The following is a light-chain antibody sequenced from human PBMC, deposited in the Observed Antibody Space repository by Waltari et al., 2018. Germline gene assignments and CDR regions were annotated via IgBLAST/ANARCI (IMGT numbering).Light chain of an antibody. Sequence: EIVLTQSPGTLSLSPGERGTLSCRSSQSISNNFLAWYQQKPGQAPSLLIYGASRKATGIPDRFTGSGSGIDFTLTISSLEPEDFVVYYCHQYGSSPETFGQGTKLEIK. V-gene: IGKV3-20*01. CDR1: QSISNNF. J-gene: IGKJ2*01. CDR3: HQYGSSPET. CDR2: GAS.